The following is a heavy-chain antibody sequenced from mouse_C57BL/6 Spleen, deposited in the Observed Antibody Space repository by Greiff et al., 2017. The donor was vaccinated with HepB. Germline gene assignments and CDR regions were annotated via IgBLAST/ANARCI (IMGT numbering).Heavy chain of an antibody. Sequence: VQLKESGPELVKPGASVKIPCKASGYTFTDYNMDWVKQSHGKSLEWIGDINPNNGGTIYNQKFKGKATLTVDKSSSTAYMELRSLTSEDTAVYYCAREGLWGYDGFDYWGQGTTLTVSS. CDR1: GYTFTDYN. J-gene: IGHJ2*01. D-gene: IGHD2-2*01. CDR3: AREGLWGYDGFDY. V-gene: IGHV1-18*01. CDR2: INPNNGGT.